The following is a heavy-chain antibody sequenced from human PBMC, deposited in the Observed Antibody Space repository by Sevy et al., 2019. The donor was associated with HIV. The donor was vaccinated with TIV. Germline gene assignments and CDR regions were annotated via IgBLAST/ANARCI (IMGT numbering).Heavy chain of an antibody. J-gene: IGHJ4*02. CDR2: IKQDGTEA. Sequence: GGSLRLSCAASGFTFSTYWMTWVRQAPGKGLEWVAYIKQDGTEAYYVDAVRGRFTVSRDNSHKSFFLQMTSLRDEDTAVYYCARGLADWGSFHYYLWGQGTPVTVSS. V-gene: IGHV3-7*01. CDR1: GFTFSTYW. CDR3: ARGLADWGSFHYYL. D-gene: IGHD3-16*01.